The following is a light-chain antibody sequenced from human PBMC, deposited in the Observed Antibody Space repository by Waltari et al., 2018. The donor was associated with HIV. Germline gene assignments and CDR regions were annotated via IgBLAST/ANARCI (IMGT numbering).Light chain of an antibody. Sequence: QSVLTQPPSASGTPGPSVSISCSGRRSNIGSNYVYWYQHLPGTTPKVVIYRSDQRPSGVPDRFSGSNSGTSASLAISGLRSEDEAHYYCASWDDNLSGWVFGGGTKLTVL. CDR3: ASWDDNLSGWV. CDR1: RSNIGSNY. V-gene: IGLV1-47*01. J-gene: IGLJ3*02. CDR2: RSD.